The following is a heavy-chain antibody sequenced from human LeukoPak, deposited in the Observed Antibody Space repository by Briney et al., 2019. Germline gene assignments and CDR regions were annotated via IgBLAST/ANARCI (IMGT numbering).Heavy chain of an antibody. J-gene: IGHJ4*02. CDR3: AKEACGGSCSSDYFDY. CDR2: ISYDGSTK. CDR1: GFTFSSYA. Sequence: PGGSLRLSCAASGFTFSSYAMHWVRQAPGKGLEWVGVISYDGSTKYYADSVKGRLTISRDNSRNTLYLQMNSLRAEDTAVYYCAKEACGGSCSSDYFDYWGQGTLVTVSS. V-gene: IGHV3-30*04. D-gene: IGHD2-15*01.